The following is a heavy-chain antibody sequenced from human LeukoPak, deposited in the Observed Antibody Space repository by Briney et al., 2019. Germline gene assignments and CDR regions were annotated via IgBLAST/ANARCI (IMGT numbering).Heavy chain of an antibody. Sequence: GGSLRRSGAASGFTFSSYGMHWVRHAPGKGLEGVAFIRYDGSNKYYAYSVKGRFTISRDNSKNTLYLQMNRLRAEDTAVYYCAKDLDDSSGYFDYWGQGTLVTVSS. D-gene: IGHD3-22*01. CDR3: AKDLDDSSGYFDY. V-gene: IGHV3-30*02. CDR2: IRYDGSNK. CDR1: GFTFSSYG. J-gene: IGHJ4*02.